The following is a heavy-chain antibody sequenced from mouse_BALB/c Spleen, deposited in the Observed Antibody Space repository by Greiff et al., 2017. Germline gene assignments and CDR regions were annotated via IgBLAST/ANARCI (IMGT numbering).Heavy chain of an antibody. CDR2: ISYSGST. CDR1: GYSITSDYA. Sequence: EVQLVESGPGLVKPSQSLSLTCTVTGYSITSDYAWPWIRQFPGNKLEWMGYISYSGSTSYNPSLKSRISITRDTSKNQFFLQLNSVTTEDTATYYCARSLYYYGSSYVAYWGQGTLVTVSA. CDR3: ARSLYYYGSSYVAY. D-gene: IGHD1-1*01. V-gene: IGHV3-2*02. J-gene: IGHJ3*01.